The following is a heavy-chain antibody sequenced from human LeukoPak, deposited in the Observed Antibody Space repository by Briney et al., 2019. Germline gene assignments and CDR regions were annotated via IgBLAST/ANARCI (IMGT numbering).Heavy chain of an antibody. Sequence: SETLSLTCTVSGGSISSYYWSWIRQPPGKGLEWIGYIYYSGSTNYNPSLTSRVTISVDTSKNQFSLKLSSVTAADTAVYYCASSSGNRIEFYFDYWGQGTLVTVSS. CDR3: ASSSGNRIEFYFDY. D-gene: IGHD2-15*01. CDR2: IYYSGST. V-gene: IGHV4-59*12. CDR1: GGSISSYY. J-gene: IGHJ4*02.